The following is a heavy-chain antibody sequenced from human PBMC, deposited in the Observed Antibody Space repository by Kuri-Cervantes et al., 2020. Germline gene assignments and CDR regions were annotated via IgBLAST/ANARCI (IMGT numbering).Heavy chain of an antibody. CDR2: INHSGST. J-gene: IGHJ4*02. D-gene: IGHD4-23*01. V-gene: IGHV4-34*01. CDR3: AREYGGNSLLTFLDY. Sequence: SQTLSLTCAVYGGSFSGYYWSWIRQPPGKGLEWIGEINHSGSTNYNPSLKSRVTISVDTSKNQFSLKLSSVTAADTAVYYCAREYGGNSLLTFLDYWGQGTLVTVSS. CDR1: GGSFSGYY.